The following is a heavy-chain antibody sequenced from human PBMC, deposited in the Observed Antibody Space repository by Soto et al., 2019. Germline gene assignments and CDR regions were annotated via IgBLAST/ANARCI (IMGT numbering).Heavy chain of an antibody. CDR1: GYPFTSYG. CDR3: VRDPDGHIDFDY. CDR2: ISAYNGDT. J-gene: IGHJ4*02. Sequence: QVQLVQSGAEVKEPGASVKISCKASGYPFTSYGISWVRQAPGQGLEWMSWISAYNGDTNYAQKVQGRVTMTTDTSTSTASMELRSLRFDDTAVYYCVRDPDGHIDFDYWGQGTLVTVSS. V-gene: IGHV1-18*01.